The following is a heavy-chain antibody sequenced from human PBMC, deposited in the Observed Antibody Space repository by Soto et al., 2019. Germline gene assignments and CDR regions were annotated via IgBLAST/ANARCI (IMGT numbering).Heavy chain of an antibody. V-gene: IGHV1-2*04. CDR2: INPNSGGT. Sequence: QVQLVQSGAEVKKPGASVKVSCKASGYTFTGYYMHWVRQAPGQGLEWMGWINPNSGGTNYALKVQGWVAMTRDTSISTACMELSRLSSDDTAVYYCARAGGRWGMAAHTTQYYFDCWGQGSLVTVSS. CDR1: GYTFTGYY. J-gene: IGHJ4*02. CDR3: ARAGGRWGMAAHTTQYYFDC. D-gene: IGHD6-13*01.